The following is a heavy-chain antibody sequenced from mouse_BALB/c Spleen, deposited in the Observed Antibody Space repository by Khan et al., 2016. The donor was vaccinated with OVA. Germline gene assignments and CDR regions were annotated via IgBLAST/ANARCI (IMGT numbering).Heavy chain of an antibody. CDR3: ARGDEENYAMDY. J-gene: IGHJ4*01. D-gene: IGHD3-3*01. Sequence: QVQLKQSGAELVRPGASVKLSCKTSGYIFTSYWIHWVRQRPGQGLEWIARIYPGTGSTYYNEKFKGKTTLTADKSSTTAYMQLSSLKSEDSAVYFCARGDEENYAMDYWGQGTSVTVSS. CDR2: IYPGTGST. CDR1: GYIFTSYW. V-gene: IGHV1-76*01.